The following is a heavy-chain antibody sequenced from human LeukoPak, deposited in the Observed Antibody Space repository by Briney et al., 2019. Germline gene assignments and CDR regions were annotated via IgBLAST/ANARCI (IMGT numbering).Heavy chain of an antibody. CDR1: GFTFSSYS. CDR2: ISSSGSTI. CDR3: ARDPRTVRI. Sequence: PGGSLRLSCAASGFTFSSYSMNWVRQAPGKGLEWVSYISSSGSTIYYADSVKGRFTISRDNAKNSLYLQMNSLRVEDTAVYYCARDPRTVRIWGQGTLVTVSS. D-gene: IGHD1-1*01. V-gene: IGHV3-48*04. J-gene: IGHJ4*02.